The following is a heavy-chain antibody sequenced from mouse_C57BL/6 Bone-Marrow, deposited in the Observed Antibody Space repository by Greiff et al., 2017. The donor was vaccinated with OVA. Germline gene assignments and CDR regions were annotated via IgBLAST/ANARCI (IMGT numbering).Heavy chain of an antibody. CDR1: GYTFTSYW. Sequence: QVQLQQPGAELVKPGASVKLSCKASGYTFTSYWMHWVKQRPGQGLEWIGMIHPNSGSTNYNEKFKSKATLTVDKSSSTAYMQLSSLTSEDSAVYYCARWGHYGIRGYWGQGTTLTVSS. J-gene: IGHJ2*01. V-gene: IGHV1-64*01. CDR2: IHPNSGST. CDR3: ARWGHYGIRGY. D-gene: IGHD1-1*01.